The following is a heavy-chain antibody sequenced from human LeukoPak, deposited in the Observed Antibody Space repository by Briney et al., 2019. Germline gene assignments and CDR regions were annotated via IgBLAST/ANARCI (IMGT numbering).Heavy chain of an antibody. CDR3: ARATYSTSHFSYYFDY. CDR2: IKQDGSEK. Sequence: GGSLRLSCAASGFTFSSYWMSWVRQAPGKGLEWVANIKQDGSEKYYVDSVKGRFTISRDNAKNSLYLQMNSLRVDDTAVYYCARATYSTSHFSYYFDYWGQGTLVTVSS. D-gene: IGHD6-6*01. V-gene: IGHV3-7*01. J-gene: IGHJ4*02. CDR1: GFTFSSYW.